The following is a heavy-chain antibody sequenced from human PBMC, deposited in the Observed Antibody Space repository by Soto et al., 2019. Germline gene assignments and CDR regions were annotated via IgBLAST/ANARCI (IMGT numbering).Heavy chain of an antibody. D-gene: IGHD3-10*01. V-gene: IGHV3-33*01. J-gene: IGHJ4*02. CDR3: ARDVRYYGSGSYYGPIDY. CDR1: GFTFSSYG. Sequence: GGSLRLSCAASGFTFSSYGMHWVRQAPGKGLEWVAVIWYDGSNKYYADSVKGRFTISRDNSKNTLYLQMNSLRAEDTAVYYCARDVRYYGSGSYYGPIDYWGQGTLVTVSS. CDR2: IWYDGSNK.